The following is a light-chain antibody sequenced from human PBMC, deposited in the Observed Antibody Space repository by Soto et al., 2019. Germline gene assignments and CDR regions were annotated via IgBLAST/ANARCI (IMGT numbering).Light chain of an antibody. CDR3: QQRSNWPPIT. J-gene: IGKJ5*01. Sequence: EIVLTQSPATLSLSPGERATLSCRASQSVSSDLAWYQQKPGQAPRLLIYDASNRATGIPARFSGSGSGTDSTLTISSLEAEDFAVYYCQQRSNWPPITFGQGTRLEI. V-gene: IGKV3-11*01. CDR1: QSVSSD. CDR2: DAS.